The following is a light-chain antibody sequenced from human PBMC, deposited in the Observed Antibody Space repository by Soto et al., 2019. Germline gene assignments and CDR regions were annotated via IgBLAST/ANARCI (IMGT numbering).Light chain of an antibody. CDR3: ALYMGSGIWV. Sequence: QTVVTQEPSFSVSPGRTVTLTCGLSSGSVSTSYYPSWYQQSPGQAPRTLIYSTNTPSSGVPDRFSGSILGNKAALTIAGAQADDEADYYCALYMGSGIWVFGGGTKLTVL. V-gene: IGLV8-61*01. CDR2: STN. J-gene: IGLJ3*02. CDR1: SGSVSTSYY.